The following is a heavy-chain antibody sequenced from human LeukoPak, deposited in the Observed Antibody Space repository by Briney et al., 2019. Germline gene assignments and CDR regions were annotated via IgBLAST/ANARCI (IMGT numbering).Heavy chain of an antibody. D-gene: IGHD3-22*01. CDR3: VKDRDYYQSSGPLFDY. J-gene: IGHJ4*02. CDR1: GFTFSTYA. Sequence: QPGGSLRLSCSASGFTFSTYAMHWVRQAPGKGLEYVSAISSKGGTTYYADSVKGRFTISRDNSKNTLYLQISSLRAEDTAVYYCVKDRDYYQSSGPLFDYWGQGTLVTVSS. V-gene: IGHV3-64D*09. CDR2: ISSKGGTT.